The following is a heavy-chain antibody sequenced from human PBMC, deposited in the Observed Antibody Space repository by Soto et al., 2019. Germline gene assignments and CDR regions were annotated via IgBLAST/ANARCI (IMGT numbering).Heavy chain of an antibody. V-gene: IGHV4-39*01. CDR3: ARRDRGGNGGKSFPF. D-gene: IGHD5-12*01. CDR1: AASSGRSSYF. Sequence: SETLSLTCTVSAASSGRSSYFWGWIRQPPGKGLEWIGSLYYSGSAYYNPSLYSRVTISADTSKNLLSLKLRSVTAADTAVYYCARRDRGGNGGKSFPFWGQGTLVTVSS. CDR2: LYYSGSA. J-gene: IGHJ4*02.